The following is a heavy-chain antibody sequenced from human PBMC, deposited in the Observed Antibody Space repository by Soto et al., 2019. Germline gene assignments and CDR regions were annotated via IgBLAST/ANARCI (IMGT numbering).Heavy chain of an antibody. CDR2: INPYNGNT. D-gene: IGHD6-19*01. Sequence: QVQMEQSGAEVRRPGASVNVSCKASGYSFISHGISWVRRAPGQGLEWMGWINPYNGNTNYAQKFQDRVTLTTDKTTSTAYMELRSLRADYSALYYCARSPRISRAGDVWAKGTAVVVSS. V-gene: IGHV1-18*01. CDR3: ARSPRISRAGDV. CDR1: GYSFISHG. J-gene: IGHJ6*03.